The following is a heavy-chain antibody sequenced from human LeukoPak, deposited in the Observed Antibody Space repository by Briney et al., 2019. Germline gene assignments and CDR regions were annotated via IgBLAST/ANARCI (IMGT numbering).Heavy chain of an antibody. Sequence: KPSETLSLTCTVSGGSISSSSYYWGWIRQPPGKGLEWIGIIYYSGSTYYNPSLKCPVTISLDTSKNQFSLKLSSVTAADTAVYYCARLGYSSSRNWFDPWGQGTLVTVSS. D-gene: IGHD6-13*01. V-gene: IGHV4-39*01. CDR3: ARLGYSSSRNWFDP. J-gene: IGHJ5*02. CDR1: GGSISSSSYY. CDR2: IYYSGST.